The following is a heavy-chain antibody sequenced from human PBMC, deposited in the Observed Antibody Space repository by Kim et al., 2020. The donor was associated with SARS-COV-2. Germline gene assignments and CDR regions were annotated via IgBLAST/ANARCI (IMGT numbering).Heavy chain of an antibody. CDR3: AKDVWDYSGMDV. J-gene: IGHJ6*02. V-gene: IGHV3-23*01. CDR2: ISHDGTSS. Sequence: GGSLRLSCVTSGFSFSSCAMTWVRQVPGKGPEWVSSISHDGTSSHYANSVRGRFTISRDDSKNTLYLQLNSLRGEDTALYYCAKDVWDYSGMDVWGQGTTVTVSS. D-gene: IGHD1-26*01. CDR1: GFSFSSCA.